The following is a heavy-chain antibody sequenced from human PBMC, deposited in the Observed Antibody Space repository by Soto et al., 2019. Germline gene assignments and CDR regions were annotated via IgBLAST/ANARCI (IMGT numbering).Heavy chain of an antibody. CDR2: INAGNGNT. Sequence: ASVKVSCKASGYTFTSYAMHWVRQAPGQRLEWMGWINAGNGNTKYSQKFQGRVTITRDTSASTAYMELSSLGSEDTAVYYCARDGNILTADAFDIWGQGTMVTVSS. CDR1: GYTFTSYA. V-gene: IGHV1-3*01. J-gene: IGHJ3*02. CDR3: ARDGNILTADAFDI. D-gene: IGHD3-9*01.